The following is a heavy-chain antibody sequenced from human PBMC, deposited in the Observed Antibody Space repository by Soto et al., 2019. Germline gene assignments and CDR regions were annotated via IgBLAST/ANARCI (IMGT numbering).Heavy chain of an antibody. V-gene: IGHV3-73*01. CDR3: NYYDSSVRYFDL. CDR2: IRSKANSYAT. CDR1: GFTFSGSA. J-gene: IGHJ2*01. D-gene: IGHD3-22*01. Sequence: HPGGSLRLSCAASGFTFSGSAMHWVRQASGKGLEWVGRIRSKANSYATAYAASVKGRFTISRDDSKNTAYLQMNSLKTEDTAVYYCNYYDSSVRYFDLWGRGTLVTVSS.